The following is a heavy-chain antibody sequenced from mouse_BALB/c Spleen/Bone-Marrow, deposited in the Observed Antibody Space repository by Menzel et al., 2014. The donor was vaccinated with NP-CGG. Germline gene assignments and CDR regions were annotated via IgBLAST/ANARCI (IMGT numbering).Heavy chain of an antibody. J-gene: IGHJ3*01. CDR1: GFNIKNTY. D-gene: IGHD1-1*01. CDR3: ATYYYGSSLFAY. CDR2: IDPANVNT. Sequence: EVKVVESGAELVKPGASVKLSCTASGFNIKNTYIHWVKQGPEQGLEWIGRIDPANVNTKYDPKFQGKATITADTSSNTAYLQLSSLTSEDTAVYYCATYYYGSSLFAYWGQGTLVTVSA. V-gene: IGHV14-3*02.